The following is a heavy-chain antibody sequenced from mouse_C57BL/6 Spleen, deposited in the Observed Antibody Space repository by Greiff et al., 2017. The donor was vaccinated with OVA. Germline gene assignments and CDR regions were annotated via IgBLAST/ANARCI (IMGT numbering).Heavy chain of an antibody. V-gene: IGHV3-6*01. Sequence: VQLQQSGPGLVKPSQSLSLTCSVTGYSITSGYYWNWIRQFPGNKLEWMGYISYDGSNNYNPSLKNRISITRDTSKNQFFLKLNSVTTEDTATYYCARGSPDYWGQGTTLTVSS. CDR3: ARGSPDY. J-gene: IGHJ2*01. CDR1: GYSITSGYY. CDR2: ISYDGSN.